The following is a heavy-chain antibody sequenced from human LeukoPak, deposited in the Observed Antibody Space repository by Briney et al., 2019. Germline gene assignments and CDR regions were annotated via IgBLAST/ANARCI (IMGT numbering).Heavy chain of an antibody. J-gene: IGHJ4*02. CDR3: ASGQRGSGNPFVDY. V-gene: IGHV1-69*02. CDR2: IIPILDIA. Sequence: ASVKVSCKASGGTFISYTISWVRQAPGQGLEWMGRIIPILDIASYAQKFQGRVTITADKSPSTAYMELSSLNSEDTAVYYCASGQRGSGNPFVDYWGQGTLATVSS. CDR1: GGTFISYT. D-gene: IGHD3-16*01.